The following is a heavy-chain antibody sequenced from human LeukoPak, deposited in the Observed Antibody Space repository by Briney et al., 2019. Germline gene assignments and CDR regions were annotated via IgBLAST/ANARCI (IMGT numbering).Heavy chain of an antibody. CDR3: VRGITGTTDY. CDR2: INPNSGGT. Sequence: ASVKVSCXASGYTFTGYYMHWVRQAPGQGLEWMGWINPNSGGTNYAQKFQGRVTMTRDTSITTADMELSRLRSDDTAVYYCVRGITGTTDYWGQGTLVTVSS. J-gene: IGHJ4*02. CDR1: GYTFTGYY. V-gene: IGHV1-2*02. D-gene: IGHD1-7*01.